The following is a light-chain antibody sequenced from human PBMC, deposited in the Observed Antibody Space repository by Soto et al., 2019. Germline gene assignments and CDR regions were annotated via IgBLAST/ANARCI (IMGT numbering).Light chain of an antibody. Sequence: EIVLTQSPGTLSLSPGERATLSCRASQSVSSSYLALYQQKPGQAPSLLIYGASSRATGIPDRFSGSGSGTDFTLTISRLEPEDFAVYYCQQYGSSQYTFGQGTKLEIK. CDR3: QQYGSSQYT. V-gene: IGKV3-20*01. CDR1: QSVSSSY. J-gene: IGKJ2*01. CDR2: GAS.